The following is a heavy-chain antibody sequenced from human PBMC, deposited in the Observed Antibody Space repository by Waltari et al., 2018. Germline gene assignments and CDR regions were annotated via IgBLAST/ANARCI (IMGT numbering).Heavy chain of an antibody. Sequence: QVQLVQSGAEVKKPGASVKVSCKASGYTFTSYDINWVRQATGQGLEWLGWMNPNSGNTGYAQKFQGRVTSTRNTSISTAYMELSRLRSEDTAVYYCARASPEVTIFGVAPYYMDVWGKGTTVTVSS. CDR2: MNPNSGNT. J-gene: IGHJ6*03. CDR3: ARASPEVTIFGVAPYYMDV. CDR1: GYTFTSYD. D-gene: IGHD3-3*01. V-gene: IGHV1-8*03.